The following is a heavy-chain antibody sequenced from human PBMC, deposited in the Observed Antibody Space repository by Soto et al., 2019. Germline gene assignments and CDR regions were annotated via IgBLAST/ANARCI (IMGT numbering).Heavy chain of an antibody. D-gene: IGHD2-2*01. Sequence: QLQLQESGSGLVKPSQTLSLTCAVSGGSISSGGYSWSWIRQPPGKGLEWIGYIYHSGSTYYNPSLKSRVTISVDRSKNQFSLKLSSVTAADTAVYYCARGRRLLVPAATYFDYWGQGTLVTVSS. V-gene: IGHV4-30-2*01. CDR1: GGSISSGGYS. J-gene: IGHJ4*02. CDR2: IYHSGST. CDR3: ARGRRLLVPAATYFDY.